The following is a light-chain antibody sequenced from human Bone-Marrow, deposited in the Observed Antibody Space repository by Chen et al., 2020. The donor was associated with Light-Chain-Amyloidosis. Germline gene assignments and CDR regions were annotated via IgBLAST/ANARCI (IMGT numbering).Light chain of an antibody. V-gene: IGKV3-15*01. J-gene: IGKJ2*01. CDR1: QSVSSN. CDR2: GAS. Sequence: EIVMTQSPATLSVSPGERATLSCRASQSVSSNLAWYQQKPGQAPRLLIYGASTRPTSIPARFSGSGSGTEFTLTSSSLRSEDFAVYYCQQCTKWPPYTFGQGTKLEIK. CDR3: QQCTKWPPYT.